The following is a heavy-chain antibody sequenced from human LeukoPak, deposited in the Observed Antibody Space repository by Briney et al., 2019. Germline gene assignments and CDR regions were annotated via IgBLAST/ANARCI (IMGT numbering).Heavy chain of an antibody. Sequence: ASVKVSCKASGYTFTSYGISWVRQAPGQGLEWMGIINPSGGSTSYAQKFQGRVTMTRDTSTSTVYMELSSLRSEDTAVYYCALLSGSTRLDYWGQGTLVTVSS. CDR1: GYTFTSYG. D-gene: IGHD1-26*01. CDR3: ALLSGSTRLDY. J-gene: IGHJ4*02. CDR2: INPSGGST. V-gene: IGHV1-46*01.